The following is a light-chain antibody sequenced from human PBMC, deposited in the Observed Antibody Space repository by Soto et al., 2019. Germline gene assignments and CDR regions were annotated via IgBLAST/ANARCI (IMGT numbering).Light chain of an antibody. CDR1: QSVSSY. V-gene: IGKV3-11*01. Sequence: EIGLTQCPTILSSPRGERATXSCRASQSVSSYLAWYQQKPVQAPRLLIYDASNRATGIPDRFRCSGSGTDFTLPISRRENEGFAVYYWQQRTNWPTFGQGTKVDIK. CDR2: DAS. J-gene: IGKJ1*01. CDR3: QQRTNWPT.